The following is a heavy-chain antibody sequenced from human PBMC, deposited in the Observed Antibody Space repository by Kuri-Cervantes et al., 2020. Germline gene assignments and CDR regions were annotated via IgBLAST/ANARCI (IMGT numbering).Heavy chain of an antibody. V-gene: IGHV5-51*01. CDR2: VFPADSDT. CDR1: GYKFASYW. CDR3: AKTQTSGWAPLES. J-gene: IGHJ4*02. D-gene: IGHD6-19*01. Sequence: GGSLRLSCKGSGYKFASYWIAWVRQMPGKGLEWMGIVFPADSDTRYSPSFRGQVTISVDKSTNTAYLQWNNLKASDTAMYYCAKTQTSGWAPLESWGQGTLVTVSS.